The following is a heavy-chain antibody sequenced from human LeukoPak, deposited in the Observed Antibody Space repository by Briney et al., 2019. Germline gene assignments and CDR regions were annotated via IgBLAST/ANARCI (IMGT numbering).Heavy chain of an antibody. V-gene: IGHV3-9*01. D-gene: IGHD5-12*01. J-gene: IGHJ6*02. Sequence: SGGSLRLSCAASGFTFRSYSMNWVRQAPGKGLEWVSGISWNSGSIGYADSVKGRFTISRDNAKNSLYLQMNSLRAEDTALYYCAKDRVPTPRGYGMDVWGQGTTVTVSS. CDR3: AKDRVPTPRGYGMDV. CDR2: ISWNSGSI. CDR1: GFTFRSYS.